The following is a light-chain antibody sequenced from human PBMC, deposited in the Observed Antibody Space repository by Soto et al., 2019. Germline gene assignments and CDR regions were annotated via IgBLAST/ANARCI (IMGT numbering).Light chain of an antibody. Sequence: QSALTQPPSVSAAPGQTVTISCSGSTSNIGNSYVSWYQQFPGTAPKLLIYENYKRPSGISDRFSGSKSGTSATLTITGLQTGDEADYYCGTWDSSLSAGVFGGGTKVTVL. CDR3: GTWDSSLSAGV. CDR1: TSNIGNSY. CDR2: ENY. V-gene: IGLV1-51*02. J-gene: IGLJ2*01.